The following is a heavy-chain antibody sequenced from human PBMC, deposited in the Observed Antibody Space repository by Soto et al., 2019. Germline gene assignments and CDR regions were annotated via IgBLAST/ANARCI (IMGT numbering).Heavy chain of an antibody. V-gene: IGHV3-21*01. CDR1: GFTFSSYS. CDR3: ARGLEGYCSGGSCYSVDWFDP. J-gene: IGHJ5*02. Sequence: EVQLVESGGGLVKPGGSLRLSCAASGFTFSSYSMNWVRQAPGKGLEWVSSISSSSSYIYYADSVKGRFTISRDNAKNSLYQQMNSLRAEYTAVYYCARGLEGYCSGGSCYSVDWFDPWGQGTLVTVSS. D-gene: IGHD2-15*01. CDR2: ISSSSSYI.